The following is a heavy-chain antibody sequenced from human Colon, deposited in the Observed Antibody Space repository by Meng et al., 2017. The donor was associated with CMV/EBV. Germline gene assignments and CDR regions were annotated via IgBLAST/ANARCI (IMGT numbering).Heavy chain of an antibody. D-gene: IGHD6-13*01. Sequence: ASVKVSCKASGYTFSAYYMQWVRQAPGQGLEWMGWINPNSGSTNYVQKFQGRVTMTRDTSISTIYMELNSLTTEDTALYYCAKDIGHGAVVVPAGSSYSFDNWGQGTLVTISS. CDR3: AKDIGHGAVVVPAGSSYSFDN. CDR1: GYTFSAYY. J-gene: IGHJ4*02. V-gene: IGHV1-2*02. CDR2: INPNSGST.